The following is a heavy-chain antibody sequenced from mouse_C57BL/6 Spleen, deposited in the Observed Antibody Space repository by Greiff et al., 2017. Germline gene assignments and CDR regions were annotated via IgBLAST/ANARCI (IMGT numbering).Heavy chain of an antibody. D-gene: IGHD1-1*01. Sequence: LQESGPELVKPGASVKISCKASGYAFSSSWMNWVKQRPGKGLEWIGRIYPGDGDTNYNGKFKGKATLTADKSSSTAYMQLSSLTSEDSAVYFCARFTTVVASDYWGQGTTLTVSS. CDR2: IYPGDGDT. CDR3: ARFTTVVASDY. J-gene: IGHJ2*01. CDR1: GYAFSSSW. V-gene: IGHV1-82*01.